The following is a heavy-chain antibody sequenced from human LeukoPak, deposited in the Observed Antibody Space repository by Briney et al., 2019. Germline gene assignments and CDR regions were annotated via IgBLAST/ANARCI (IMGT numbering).Heavy chain of an antibody. Sequence: ASVKVSCKASGYTFTSYGISWVRQAPGQGLEWMGWINTNTGNPTYAQGFTGRFVFSLDTSVSTAYLQISSLKAEDTAVYYCASLYYYDSSGYFGVGNDAFDIWGQGTMVTVSS. CDR2: INTNTGNP. J-gene: IGHJ3*02. D-gene: IGHD3-22*01. CDR1: GYTFTSYG. V-gene: IGHV7-4-1*02. CDR3: ASLYYYDSSGYFGVGNDAFDI.